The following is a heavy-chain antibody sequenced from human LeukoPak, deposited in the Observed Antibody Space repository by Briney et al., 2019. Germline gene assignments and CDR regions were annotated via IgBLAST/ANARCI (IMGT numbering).Heavy chain of an antibody. D-gene: IGHD5-18*01. Sequence: GGSLRLSCAASGFTFSSYAMSWVRQAPGKGLEWVSTFGGGGGSTFYADSVKGRFTISRDNSKNTLYLQMNSLRAEDTAVYYCAKDQGYSYGYADYWGQGTLVTVSS. CDR3: AKDQGYSYGYADY. CDR1: GFTFSSYA. J-gene: IGHJ4*02. CDR2: FGGGGGST. V-gene: IGHV3-23*01.